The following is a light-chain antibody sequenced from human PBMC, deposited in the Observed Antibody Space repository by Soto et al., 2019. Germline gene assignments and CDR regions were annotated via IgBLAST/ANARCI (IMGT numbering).Light chain of an antibody. CDR1: QSVSSN. CDR3: QQYNIWPPFT. CDR2: GAS. Sequence: EIVMTQSPATLSVSPGERATLSCRASQSVSSNLAWYQQKPGQAPRLLIYGASTRATGIPARFSGSGSGTEFTLTISSLQSEDFAVYYCQQYNIWPPFTFGPGTKVGIK. V-gene: IGKV3-15*01. J-gene: IGKJ3*01.